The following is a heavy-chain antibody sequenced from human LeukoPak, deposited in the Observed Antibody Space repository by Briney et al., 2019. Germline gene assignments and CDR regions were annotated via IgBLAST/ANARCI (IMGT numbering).Heavy chain of an antibody. J-gene: IGHJ1*01. CDR1: GLSISNGYY. Sequence: PSETLSLTCTVSGLSISNGYYWGWIRQPPGKGLEWIGSIYYSGRTYYNPSLKNRLTISGDTSKNQFSLKLSSVPAADTAVYYCARDYNRNDFYGDFRYFHHWGQGTLVTVSS. CDR3: ARDYNRNDFYGDFRYFHH. V-gene: IGHV4-38-2*02. CDR2: IYYSGRT. D-gene: IGHD4-17*01.